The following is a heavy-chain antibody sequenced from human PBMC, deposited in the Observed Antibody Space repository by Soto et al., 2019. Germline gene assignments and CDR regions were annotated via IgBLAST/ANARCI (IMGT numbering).Heavy chain of an antibody. CDR3: ARLFYCSGGSCYSMVDV. CDR1: GGSISSSSYY. D-gene: IGHD2-15*01. V-gene: IGHV4-39*01. CDR2: IYYSGST. Sequence: SETLSLTCTVSGGSISSSSYYWGWIRQPPGKGLEWIGSIYYSGSTYYNPSLKSRVTISVDTSKNQFSLKLSSVTAADTAVYYCARLFYCSGGSCYSMVDVWGKGTTVTVSS. J-gene: IGHJ6*04.